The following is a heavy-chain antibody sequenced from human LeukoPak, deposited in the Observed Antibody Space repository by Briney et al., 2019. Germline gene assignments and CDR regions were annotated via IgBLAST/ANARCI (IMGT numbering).Heavy chain of an antibody. J-gene: IGHJ4*02. CDR2: IRCNGNNQ. Sequence: GSLRLSCAASGFTFNNYGMHWVRQAPGKGLEWVAFIRCNGNNQYYADSVKGRFTISRDNSKNTLYLQMNSLRAEDTAVYYCAKDGAFGYYYDSSGYYYLDCWGQGTLVTVSS. V-gene: IGHV3-30*02. CDR3: AKDGAFGYYYDSSGYYYLDC. D-gene: IGHD3-22*01. CDR1: GFTFNNYG.